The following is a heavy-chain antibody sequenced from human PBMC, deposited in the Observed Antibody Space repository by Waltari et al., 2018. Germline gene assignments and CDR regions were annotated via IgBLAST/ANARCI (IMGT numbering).Heavy chain of an antibody. D-gene: IGHD6-13*01. CDR1: GFTCSSYS. V-gene: IGHV3-21*01. CDR2: ISSGGTYI. Sequence: DVQLVESGGGLVKPGGSLRLSCSASGFTCSSYSMHCVRQAPGKGLEWVASISSGGTYIYYTYSVKGRFTISRGSVTDSLYLQMNSLRVEDTATYFCVRSTSWRYYFDTWGQGTLVAVSS. CDR3: VRSTSWRYYFDT. J-gene: IGHJ4*02.